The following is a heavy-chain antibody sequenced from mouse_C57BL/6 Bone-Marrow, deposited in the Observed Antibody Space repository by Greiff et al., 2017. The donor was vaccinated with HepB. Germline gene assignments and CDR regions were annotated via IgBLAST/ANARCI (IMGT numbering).Heavy chain of an antibody. V-gene: IGHV5-12*01. Sequence: EVHLVESGGGLVQPGGSLKLSCAASGFTFSDYYMYWVRQTPEKRLEWVAYISNGGGSTYYPDTVKGRFTISRDNAKNTLYLQMSRLKSEDTAMYYCARQSGSTMVTTGDYYAMDYWGQGTSVTVSS. CDR2: ISNGGGST. D-gene: IGHD2-2*01. CDR3: ARQSGSTMVTTGDYYAMDY. J-gene: IGHJ4*01. CDR1: GFTFSDYY.